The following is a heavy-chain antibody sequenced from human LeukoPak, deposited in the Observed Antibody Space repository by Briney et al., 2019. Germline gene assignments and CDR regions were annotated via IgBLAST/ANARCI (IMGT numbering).Heavy chain of an antibody. V-gene: IGHV3-30*18. Sequence: PGGSLRLSCAASGFTFSSYGMYWVRQAPGKGLEWVALISYDGSNKYYADSVKGRFTLSRDNSRNTLDLQMNSLGPEDTAVYYCAKEYDSGGYGAYFDYWGQGTLVTVSS. CDR2: ISYDGSNK. D-gene: IGHD3-10*01. CDR1: GFTFSSYG. CDR3: AKEYDSGGYGAYFDY. J-gene: IGHJ4*02.